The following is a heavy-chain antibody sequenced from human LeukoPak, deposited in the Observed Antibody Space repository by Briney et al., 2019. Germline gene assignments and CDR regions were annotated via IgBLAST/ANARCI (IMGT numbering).Heavy chain of an antibody. D-gene: IGHD6-13*01. CDR2: INHSGST. CDR3: ARGAYSSSHYFDY. CDR1: GGAFSCYY. J-gene: IGHJ4*02. V-gene: IGHV4-34*01. Sequence: ETLSLTCPVYGGAFSCYYLSWIRPPPGKGLEWIGEINHSGSTNYNPSLKSRVTISVDTSKNQFSLKLSSVTAADTAVYYCARGAYSSSHYFDYWGQGTLVTVSS.